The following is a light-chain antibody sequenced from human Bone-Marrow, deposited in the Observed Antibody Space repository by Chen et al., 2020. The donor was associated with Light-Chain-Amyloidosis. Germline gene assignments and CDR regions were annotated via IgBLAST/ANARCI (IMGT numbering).Light chain of an antibody. Sequence: QSVLTQPPSVSAAPGQRVTISCSGSTSNIGNNYVSWYQQLPGTAPKLLIYDNNRRPSGIPDRFSASKSGTSATLGITGLQTEDEADYYCGAWDSSLSAGLFGRGTKLTVL. J-gene: IGLJ2*01. V-gene: IGLV1-51*01. CDR2: DNN. CDR1: TSNIGNNY. CDR3: GAWDSSLSAGL.